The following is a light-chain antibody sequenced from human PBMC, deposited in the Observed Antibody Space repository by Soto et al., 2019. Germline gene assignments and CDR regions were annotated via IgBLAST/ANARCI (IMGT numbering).Light chain of an antibody. CDR1: QDISST. J-gene: IGKJ2*01. CDR2: DSS. V-gene: IGKV1-13*02. Sequence: AIQLTQSPSSLSASVRDRVTITCRASQDISSTLAWYQQKPGKAPKLLIYDSSTLESGVPSRFSGSESGTDFTLTISSLQPEDFATYHCQQFDTYPYTFGQGTKLEIK. CDR3: QQFDTYPYT.